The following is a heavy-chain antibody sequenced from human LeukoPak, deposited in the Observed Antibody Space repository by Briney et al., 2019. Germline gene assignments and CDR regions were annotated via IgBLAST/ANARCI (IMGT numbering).Heavy chain of an antibody. D-gene: IGHD2-15*01. V-gene: IGHV1-46*01. CDR3: ASRSLDYCSGGSCYSGFDY. Sequence: ASVKVSCKTSGYTFTSDYMRWVRQAPGQGLEWMGIINLSGGSTRCAQRFQGRVTMTRDTSTSTVYMVLSSLRSEDTAVYYCASRSLDYCSGGSCYSGFDYWGEGTLLTVSS. CDR2: INLSGGST. CDR1: GYTFTSDY. J-gene: IGHJ4*02.